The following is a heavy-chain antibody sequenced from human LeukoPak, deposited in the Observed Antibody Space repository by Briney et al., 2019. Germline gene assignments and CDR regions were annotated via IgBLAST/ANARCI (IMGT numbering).Heavy chain of an antibody. CDR1: GGSISNYY. D-gene: IGHD6-19*01. V-gene: IGHV4-59*12. Sequence: SETLSLTCTVSGGSISNYYWSWIRQPPGKGLEWIGHIYHSGNTNYNSSLMGRVTISVDTSKNQFSLKLSSVTAADTAVYYCARDGRGVAATYDYWGQGTLVTVSS. CDR2: IYHSGNT. J-gene: IGHJ4*02. CDR3: ARDGRGVAATYDY.